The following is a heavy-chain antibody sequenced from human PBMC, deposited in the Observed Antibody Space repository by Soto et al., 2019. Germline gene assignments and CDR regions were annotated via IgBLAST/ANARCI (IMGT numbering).Heavy chain of an antibody. V-gene: IGHV1-18*04. Sequence: QEQLVQSGGEVKKPGASVRVSCKASGYTFTKYGITWVRQAPGQGLEWMGWIGVYNGKTNYARKLQGRIIRAADQSASTAYMELRSLRSDDTAVYYCSRARYCTSPSCYNHYYYGMDIWGQGTTVSVSS. J-gene: IGHJ6*02. CDR2: IGVYNGKT. CDR1: GYTFTKYG. CDR3: SRARYCTSPSCYNHYYYGMDI. D-gene: IGHD2-2*02.